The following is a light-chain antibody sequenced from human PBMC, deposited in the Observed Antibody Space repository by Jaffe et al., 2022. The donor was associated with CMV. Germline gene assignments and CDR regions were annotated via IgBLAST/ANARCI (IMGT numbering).Light chain of an antibody. CDR2: GAS. Sequence: EIVLTQSPGTLSLSPGERATLSCRASQSVNTYLAWYQWKPGQAPRLLIYGASSRATGIPDRFSGSGSGTDFTLTISRLEPEDFAVYYCQQYGSSLETFGQGTKVEI. CDR3: QQYGSSLET. V-gene: IGKV3-20*01. CDR1: QSVNTY. J-gene: IGKJ1*01.